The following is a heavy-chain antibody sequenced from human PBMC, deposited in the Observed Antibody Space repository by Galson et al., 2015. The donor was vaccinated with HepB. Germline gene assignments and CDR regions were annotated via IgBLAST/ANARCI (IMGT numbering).Heavy chain of an antibody. CDR2: ISTGNGNT. CDR1: GYTFANYI. Sequence: SVKVSCKASGYTFANYIIHWVRQAPGQRLEWMGWISTGNGNTKYSQKFRDRVTLTRDTSASTAYMELSSLRSEDTAVYYCARVPTYYDFWSGYYHAFDIWGQGTMVAVSS. D-gene: IGHD3-3*01. J-gene: IGHJ3*02. V-gene: IGHV1-3*04. CDR3: ARVPTYYDFWSGYYHAFDI.